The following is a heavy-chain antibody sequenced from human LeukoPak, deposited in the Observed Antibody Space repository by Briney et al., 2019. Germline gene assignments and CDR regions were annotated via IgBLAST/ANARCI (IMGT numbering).Heavy chain of an antibody. J-gene: IGHJ4*02. V-gene: IGHV3-15*01. CDR1: GFTFSNAW. CDR2: IKSKTDGGTT. Sequence: GGSLRLSCAASGFTFSNAWMSWVRQAPGKGLEWVGRIKSKTDGGTTDYAAPVKGRFTISRDDSKNTLYLQMNSLKTEDTAVYYCTTDSFDWLDYFDYWGQGTLVTVPS. CDR3: TTDSFDWLDYFDY. D-gene: IGHD3-9*01.